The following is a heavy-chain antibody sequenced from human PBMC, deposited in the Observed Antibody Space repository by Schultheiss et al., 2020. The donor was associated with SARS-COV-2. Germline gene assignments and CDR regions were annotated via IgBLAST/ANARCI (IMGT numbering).Heavy chain of an antibody. CDR1: GGSISSYY. Sequence: SETLSLTCTVSGGSISSYYWSWIRQPPGKGLELIGYIYYSGSTNYNPSLKSRVTISVDTSKNQFSLKLSSVTAADTAVYYCARGGAEYGSGIIADAFDIWGQGTMVTVSS. J-gene: IGHJ3*02. CDR2: IYYSGST. V-gene: IGHV4-59*01. CDR3: ARGGAEYGSGIIADAFDI. D-gene: IGHD3-10*01.